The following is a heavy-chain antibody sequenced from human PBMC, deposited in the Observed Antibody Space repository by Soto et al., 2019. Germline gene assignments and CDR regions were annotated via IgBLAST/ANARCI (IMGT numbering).Heavy chain of an antibody. J-gene: IGHJ6*02. Sequence: LWLSCAASGFTFSSEAIHWVRQSPCKVLEWVAFISDDRSNKYYSDSVKGRFTISRDNSKNTLYLQMNSLRPEDSAVYYCARDPPAGGYSYGAFYGMDVWGQGTTVTVSS. CDR2: ISDDRSNK. D-gene: IGHD5-18*01. V-gene: IGHV3-30*03. CDR3: ARDPPAGGYSYGAFYGMDV. CDR1: GFTFSSEA.